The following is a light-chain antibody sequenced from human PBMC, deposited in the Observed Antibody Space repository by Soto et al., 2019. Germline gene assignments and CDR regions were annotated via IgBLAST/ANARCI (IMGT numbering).Light chain of an antibody. J-gene: IGKJ4*01. V-gene: IGKV1-5*01. Sequence: DIQMTQSPSTLSASVGDRVTITWRASQSISSWLAWYQQKPGKAPKLLIYDASSLESGVPSRFSGSGSGTEFTLTISSLQPDDFATYYCQQYNSYALTFGGGTKADI. CDR1: QSISSW. CDR3: QQYNSYALT. CDR2: DAS.